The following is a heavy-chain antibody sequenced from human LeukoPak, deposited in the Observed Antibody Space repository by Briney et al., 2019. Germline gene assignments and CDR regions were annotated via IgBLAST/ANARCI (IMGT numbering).Heavy chain of an antibody. Sequence: GGSLRLSCAASGFTVSSNYMSWLRQAPGKGLEWVSVIYSGGSTYYADSVKGRFTISRDNSKNTLYLQMNGLRAEDTAVYYCASPNADYYDSSGYRFDYWGQGTLVTVSS. CDR2: IYSGGST. J-gene: IGHJ4*02. D-gene: IGHD3-22*01. V-gene: IGHV3-53*01. CDR1: GFTVSSNY. CDR3: ASPNADYYDSSGYRFDY.